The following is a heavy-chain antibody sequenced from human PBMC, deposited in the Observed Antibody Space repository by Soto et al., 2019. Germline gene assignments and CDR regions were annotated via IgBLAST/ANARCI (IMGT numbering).Heavy chain of an antibody. D-gene: IGHD4-17*01. Sequence: GGSLRLSCAASGFTFSNAWINWVRQAPGKGLEWVGRIKSKTDGGTTDFAAPVKGRFAISRDDSKNMVYLQMNSLRAEDTAVYYCAKVPLRPYYFDYWGQGTLVTVSS. CDR3: AKVPLRPYYFDY. CDR1: GFTFSNAW. J-gene: IGHJ4*02. CDR2: IKSKTDGGTT. V-gene: IGHV3-15*07.